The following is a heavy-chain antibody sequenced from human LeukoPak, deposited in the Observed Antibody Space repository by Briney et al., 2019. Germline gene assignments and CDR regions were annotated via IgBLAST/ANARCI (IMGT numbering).Heavy chain of an antibody. D-gene: IGHD3-10*01. CDR3: ATDGDHALLLWFGELFHY. CDR1: GGSISSSSYY. CDR2: IYYSGST. J-gene: IGHJ4*02. Sequence: PSETLSLTCTVSGGSISSSSYYWGWIRQPPGKGLEWIGSIYYSGSTYYNPSLKSRVTISVDTSKNQFSLKLSSVTAADTAVYYCATDGDHALLLWFGELFHYWGQGTLVTVSS. V-gene: IGHV4-39*02.